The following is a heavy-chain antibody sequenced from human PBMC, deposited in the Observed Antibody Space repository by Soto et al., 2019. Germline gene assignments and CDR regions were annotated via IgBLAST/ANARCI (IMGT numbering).Heavy chain of an antibody. CDR3: ARQVGSSGSYYFLGEHTNWFDP. CDR2: IYYSGST. V-gene: IGHV4-59*08. D-gene: IGHD3-10*01. CDR1: GGSISNYY. J-gene: IGHJ5*02. Sequence: PSETLSLTCTVSGGSISNYYWSWIRQPPGKGLEWIGYIYYSGSTNYNPSLKSRVTISVDTSKNQFSLKLSSVTAADTAVYYCARQVGSSGSYYFLGEHTNWFDPWGQGTLVTVSS.